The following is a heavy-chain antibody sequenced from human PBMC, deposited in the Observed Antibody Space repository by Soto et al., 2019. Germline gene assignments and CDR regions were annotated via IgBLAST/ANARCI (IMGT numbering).Heavy chain of an antibody. D-gene: IGHD3-10*01. V-gene: IGHV3-23*01. CDR1: GITFSSRA. CDR3: ARGPTDSYPGSRIFDC. J-gene: IGHJ4*02. Sequence: PGGSLRLSCVASGITFSSRAMRWVRQTPGEGLEWVSTISETCGDTKYADSVRGRFTMSRDNSKKTLYLQMNSLRGEDTALYYCARGPTDSYPGSRIFDCWGRGTLVTVSS. CDR2: ISETCGDT.